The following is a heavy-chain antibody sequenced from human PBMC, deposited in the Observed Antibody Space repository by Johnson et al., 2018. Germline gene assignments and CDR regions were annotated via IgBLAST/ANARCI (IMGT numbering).Heavy chain of an antibody. CDR1: AFTFSSYA. CDR3: ARGEVTMTTMHH. J-gene: IGHJ1*01. Sequence: VQLVESGGGLVQPGGSLRLSCAASAFTFSSYAMNWVRQAPGKGLEWVSCVDNSSGNTRYYADSVKGRFTISRDNARNSLSLQMNSRSVEDTAVYYCARGEVTMTTMHHWGQGTLVTVSS. V-gene: IGHV3-48*04. CDR2: VDNSSGNTR. D-gene: IGHD4-17*01.